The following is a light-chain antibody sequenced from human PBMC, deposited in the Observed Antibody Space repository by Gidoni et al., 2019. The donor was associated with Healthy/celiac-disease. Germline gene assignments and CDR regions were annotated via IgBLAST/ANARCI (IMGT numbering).Light chain of an antibody. CDR3: QQSYSTLIP. V-gene: IGKV1-39*01. CDR1: QSISSY. Sequence: DIQMTQSPSSLSASVGDRVTITCRASQSISSYLNWYQQKPVKAPKLLIYAASSLQSGVPSRFSGSGSGTDFTLTISSLQPEDFSTYYCQQSYSTLIPFXQXTRLEIK. J-gene: IGKJ5*01. CDR2: AAS.